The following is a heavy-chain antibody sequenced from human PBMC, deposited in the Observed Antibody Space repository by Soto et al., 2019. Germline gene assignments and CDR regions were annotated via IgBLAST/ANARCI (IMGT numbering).Heavy chain of an antibody. CDR2: INPTGGST. CDR3: ARHLAAGDV. CDR1: GYTFINYY. Sequence: QVQLVQSGAEVKKPGASVKVSCKASGYTFINYYIHWVRQAPGHGLEWMAIINPTGGSTNYAQKIKVTLTLTMDTSTSTVYIELSILPSEDTAMYYCARHLAAGDVCGQGTLVTVSS. V-gene: IGHV1-46*01. D-gene: IGHD2-8*02. J-gene: IGHJ4*02.